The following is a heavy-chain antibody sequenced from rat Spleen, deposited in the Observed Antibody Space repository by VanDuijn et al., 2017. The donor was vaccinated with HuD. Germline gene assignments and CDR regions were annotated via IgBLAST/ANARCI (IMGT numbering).Heavy chain of an antibody. CDR3: ATDTFYDGTYYPGGFDY. J-gene: IGHJ2*01. V-gene: IGHV5-27*01. Sequence: EVQLVESGGGLVQPGRSLKLSCAASGFTFSNYYIACVRQPATKGLEWVEYISTGGDNTYYRDSVKGRFTISRDNAKSTLYLQLDSLRSEDTATYYCATDTFYDGTYYPGGFDYWGQGVMVTVSS. D-gene: IGHD1-12*02. CDR2: ISTGGDNT. CDR1: GFTFSNYY.